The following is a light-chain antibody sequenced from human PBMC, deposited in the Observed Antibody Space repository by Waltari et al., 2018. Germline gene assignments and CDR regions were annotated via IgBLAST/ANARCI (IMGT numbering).Light chain of an antibody. J-gene: IGLJ3*02. CDR1: SLRSYY. CDR2: KDS. CDR3: QAADNSGTLNWV. Sequence: SSELTQDPAVSVALGQTVRITCQGDSLRSYYASWYQQKPGQAPLVVIYKDSERPSGIPERFSGSSSGTTVTLTISGVQAEDEADYYCQAADNSGTLNWVFGGGTKLTVL. V-gene: IGLV3-19*01.